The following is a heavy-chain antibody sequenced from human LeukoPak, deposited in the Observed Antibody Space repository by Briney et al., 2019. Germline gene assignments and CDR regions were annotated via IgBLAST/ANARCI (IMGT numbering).Heavy chain of an antibody. D-gene: IGHD4-23*01. V-gene: IGHV4-59*01. J-gene: IGHJ4*02. Sequence: SETLSLTCTVSGGSISSYFWSWIRQPPGKGLEWIAYISYSGSTNYNPSLKSRVTISVDTSKNQFSLRLSSVTVADTAVYYCARIRWELYYFDYWGQGTLVTVSS. CDR1: GGSISSYF. CDR2: ISYSGST. CDR3: ARIRWELYYFDY.